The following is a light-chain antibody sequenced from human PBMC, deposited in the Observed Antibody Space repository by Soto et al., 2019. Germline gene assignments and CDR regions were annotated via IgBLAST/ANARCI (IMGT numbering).Light chain of an antibody. Sequence: DIQMTQSPSSLSASVGDRVTITCRASQGISSYLAWYQQKPGKVPKLLIYSASTLQSGVPSRFSGSGSGTDFPLTISILQPEDVTTYYCQTCNSAPFTFGHGTKVDNK. J-gene: IGKJ3*01. CDR1: QGISSY. CDR2: SAS. CDR3: QTCNSAPFT. V-gene: IGKV1-27*01.